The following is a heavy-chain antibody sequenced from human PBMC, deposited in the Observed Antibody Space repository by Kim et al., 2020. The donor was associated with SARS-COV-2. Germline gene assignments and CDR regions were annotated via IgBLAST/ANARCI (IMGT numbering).Heavy chain of an antibody. CDR2: IYSGGSST. CDR1: GFTFSSYA. CDR3: AKDGLYYYDSIAYYNDAFDI. J-gene: IGHJ3*02. Sequence: GGSLRLSCAASGFTFSSYAMSWVRQAPGKGLEWVSVIYSGGSSTYYADSVKGRFTISRDNSKNTLYLQMNSLRAEDTAVYYCAKDGLYYYDSIAYYNDAFDIWGQGTMVTVSS. D-gene: IGHD3-22*01. V-gene: IGHV3-23*03.